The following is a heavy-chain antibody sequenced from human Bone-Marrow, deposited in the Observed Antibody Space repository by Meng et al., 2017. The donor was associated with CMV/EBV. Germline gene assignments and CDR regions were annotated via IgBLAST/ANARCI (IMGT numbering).Heavy chain of an antibody. J-gene: IGHJ6*02. D-gene: IGHD2-2*01. CDR2: ISGSGGST. CDR3: ARDRADIVVVPPSYYYGMDV. Sequence: GGSLRLSCAASGFTFSSYAMSWVRQAPGKGLEWVSAISGSGGSTYYADSVKGRFTISRDNAKNSLYLQMNSLRAEDTAVYYCARDRADIVVVPPSYYYGMDVWGQGTTVTVSS. CDR1: GFTFSSYA. V-gene: IGHV3-23*01.